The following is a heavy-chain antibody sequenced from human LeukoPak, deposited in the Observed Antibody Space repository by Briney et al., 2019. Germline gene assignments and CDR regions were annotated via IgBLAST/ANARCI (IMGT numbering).Heavy chain of an antibody. V-gene: IGHV1-18*01. D-gene: IGHD5-12*01. CDR2: TSAYNGNT. CDR1: GYTFTSYG. CDR3: AYVKGYSGYDWDYYFDY. Sequence: ASVKVSCKASGYTFTSYGISWVRQAPGQGLEWMGWTSAYNGNTNYAQKLQGRVTMTTDTSTSTAYMELRSLRSDDTAVYYCAYVKGYSGYDWDYYFDYWGQGTLVTVSS. J-gene: IGHJ4*02.